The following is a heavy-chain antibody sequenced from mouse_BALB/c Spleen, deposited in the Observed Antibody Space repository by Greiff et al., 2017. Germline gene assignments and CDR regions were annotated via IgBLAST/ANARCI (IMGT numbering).Heavy chain of an antibody. J-gene: IGHJ4*01. CDR1: GFTFSSYG. Sequence: EVKLVESGGGLVQPGGSLKLSCAASGFTFSSYGMSWVRQTPDKRLELVATINSNGGSTYYPDSVKGRFTISRDNAKNTLYLQMSSLKSEDTAMYYCARRYGNYVGVDYWGQGTSVTVSS. V-gene: IGHV5-6-3*01. D-gene: IGHD2-10*02. CDR3: ARRYGNYVGVDY. CDR2: INSNGGST.